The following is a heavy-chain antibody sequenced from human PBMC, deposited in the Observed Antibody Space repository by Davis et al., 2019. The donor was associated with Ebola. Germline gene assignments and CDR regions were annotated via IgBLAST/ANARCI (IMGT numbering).Heavy chain of an antibody. CDR2: IYTSGST. Sequence: LRLSCTVSGASISSGFFCWTWVRQPAGKGLEWIGHIYTSGSTKYNPSVESRVTISLDTSKNQFSLKLTSVTAADTAVYFCARGQESSYTVKWARFDSWGQGTLVTVSS. V-gene: IGHV4-61*09. CDR1: GASISSGFFC. CDR3: ARGQESSYTVKWARFDS. D-gene: IGHD1-26*01. J-gene: IGHJ4*02.